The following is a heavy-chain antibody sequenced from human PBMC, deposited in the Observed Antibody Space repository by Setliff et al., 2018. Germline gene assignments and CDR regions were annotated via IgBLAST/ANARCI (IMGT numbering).Heavy chain of an antibody. D-gene: IGHD6-19*01. J-gene: IGHJ4*02. CDR2: MYTSETT. V-gene: IGHV4-4*07. Sequence: PSETLSLTCAVSGYSISSGYYWSWIRQPAGKGLEWIGRMYTSETTNYNPSLKSRVTMSVDTSKNQFSLKLCSVTAADTAVYYCAKEASSGWYFDYWGQGTLVTVSS. CDR3: AKEASSGWYFDY. CDR1: GYSISSGYY.